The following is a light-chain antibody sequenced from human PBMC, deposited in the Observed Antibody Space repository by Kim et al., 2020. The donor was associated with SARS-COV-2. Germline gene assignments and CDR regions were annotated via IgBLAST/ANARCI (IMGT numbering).Light chain of an antibody. J-gene: IGLJ2*01. CDR1: SGHSSFS. V-gene: IGLV4-60*03. CDR2: LESSGNY. CDR3: ETWDTNSVV. Sequence: SVKMTSTLSSGHSSFSNGWHQQQPGKAPRYLMKLESSGNYDRGSGVRDRCSGSGSGADRYLTSANLQAEDEAVYHCETWDTNSVVFGGGTKLTVL.